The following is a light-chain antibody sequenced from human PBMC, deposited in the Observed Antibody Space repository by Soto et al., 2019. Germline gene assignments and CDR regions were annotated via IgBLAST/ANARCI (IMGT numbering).Light chain of an antibody. CDR2: DVP. CDR3: NSYTSNNTHV. V-gene: IGLV2-14*03. Sequence: QSVLTQPASVSGSPGQAITISCSGTSSDVGAFNYVSWYQQHPGKAPKLMIYDVPNRPSGVSNRFSGSKSGNTASLTISGLRAEDEADYYCNSYTSNNTHVFGTGTKV. CDR1: SSDVGAFNY. J-gene: IGLJ1*01.